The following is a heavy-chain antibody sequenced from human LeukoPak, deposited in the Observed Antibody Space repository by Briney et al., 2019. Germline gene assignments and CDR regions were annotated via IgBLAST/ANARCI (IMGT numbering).Heavy chain of an antibody. J-gene: IGHJ5*02. CDR3: GRGRSPYCSAGDCYLAWLDP. CDR1: RDTFTGHY. D-gene: IGHD2-15*01. V-gene: IGHV1-2*02. CDR2: INPDSGAT. Sequence: GASVKVSCKASRDTFTGHYIHWVRRAPGQGLEWMGWINPDSGATDYARKFLGRVSMTADTSINTAYLELSRLTPDDTAVYYCGRGRSPYCSAGDCYLAWLDPWGQGSLVTVSS.